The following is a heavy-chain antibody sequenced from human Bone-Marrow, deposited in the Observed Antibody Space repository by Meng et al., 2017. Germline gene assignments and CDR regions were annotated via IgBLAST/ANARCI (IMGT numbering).Heavy chain of an antibody. CDR1: GGSLSGYY. Sequence: GSLRLSCAVSGGSLSGYYWSWIRQAPGKSLEWIGEINHNGRTRYNSSLRSRVIISVDTSKNQFSLKLSSVTAADTAVYYCYGVYGGFDYWGQGTLVTVSS. CDR3: YGVYGGFDY. V-gene: IGHV4-34*01. CDR2: INHNGRT. D-gene: IGHD4-17*01. J-gene: IGHJ4*02.